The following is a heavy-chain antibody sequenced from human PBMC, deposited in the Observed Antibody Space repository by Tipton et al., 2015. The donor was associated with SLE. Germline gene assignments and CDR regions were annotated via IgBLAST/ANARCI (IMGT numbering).Heavy chain of an antibody. CDR2: INNRGYT. CDR1: GDSINSGGYY. V-gene: IGHV4-31*03. J-gene: IGHJ4*02. Sequence: TLSLTCTVSGDSINSGGYYWSWIRQYPGQGLEWIGYINNRGYTYYKPSLKSRAIISVDTSKNQFSLRLSSVTAADTAIYYCARRVTLRADYAYWGQGTLVTVSS. CDR3: ARRVTLRADYAY. D-gene: IGHD4-17*01.